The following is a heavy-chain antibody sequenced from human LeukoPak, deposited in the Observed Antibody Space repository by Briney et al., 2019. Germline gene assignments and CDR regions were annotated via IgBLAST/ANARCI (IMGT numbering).Heavy chain of an antibody. CDR2: ISSRSNDI. CDR3: ARSRGTSYYDFWSGLDY. J-gene: IGHJ4*02. CDR1: GFTFSSYS. D-gene: IGHD3-3*01. V-gene: IGHV3-21*01. Sequence: GSLRLSCAASGFTFSSYSMDWVRRAPGKGLEWVSFISSRSNDIYYADSVKGRFTISRDNAKNSLYLQMNSLRAEDTAVYYCARSRGTSYYDFWSGLDYWGQGTLVTVSS.